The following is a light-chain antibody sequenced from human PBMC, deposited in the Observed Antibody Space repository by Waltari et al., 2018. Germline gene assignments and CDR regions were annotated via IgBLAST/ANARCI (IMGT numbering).Light chain of an antibody. Sequence: DLQMTQSPSTLSASVGDTITITCRASQSISNYLAWYQQKPGKAPKLLIYKASSSGSGVPSRVSGSGSVTEFTLTISSLQPDDFATYYCQQYNTYSSFGQGTKLEIK. V-gene: IGKV1-5*03. CDR3: QQYNTYSS. CDR1: QSISNY. CDR2: KAS. J-gene: IGKJ2*03.